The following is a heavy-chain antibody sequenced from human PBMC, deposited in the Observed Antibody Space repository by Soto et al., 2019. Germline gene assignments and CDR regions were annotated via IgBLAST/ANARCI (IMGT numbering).Heavy chain of an antibody. CDR3: ARAGGTVAAINFYGLDV. CDR1: GDSISSGGSY. CDR2: TYYIGSP. V-gene: IGHV4-31*03. J-gene: IGHJ6*02. Sequence: SETLSLTCTVSGDSISSGGSYWTWIRQHPGKGLEWIGYTYYIGSPYYNPSLQSRVTISVDTSKNQASLKLSSVTAADTAVYYCARAGGTVAAINFYGLDVWGQGTTVTVSS. D-gene: IGHD1-26*01.